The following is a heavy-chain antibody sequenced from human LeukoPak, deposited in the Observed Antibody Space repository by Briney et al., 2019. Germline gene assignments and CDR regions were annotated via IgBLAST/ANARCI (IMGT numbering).Heavy chain of an antibody. CDR1: GFTFSSYA. CDR2: ISGSDGSP. Sequence: GGSLRLSCAASGFTFSSYAMSSVRQAPGKGLEWVSAISGSDGSPYYVDSVRRRFTISRDNSKNTLYLQMNSLRAEDTSVYYCAKVNYDKLTGYLYYFDYWGQGTLVTVSS. V-gene: IGHV3-23*01. D-gene: IGHD3-9*01. J-gene: IGHJ4*02. CDR3: AKVNYDKLTGYLYYFDY.